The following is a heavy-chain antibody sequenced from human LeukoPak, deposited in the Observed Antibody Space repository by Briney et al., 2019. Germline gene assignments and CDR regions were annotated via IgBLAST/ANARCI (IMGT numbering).Heavy chain of an antibody. V-gene: IGHV1-46*01. D-gene: IGHD5-12*01. CDR1: VYTFTWYY. CDR2: INPSGGST. J-gene: IGHJ5*02. Sequence: ASVKVSCKGSVYTFTWYYMDEVGQAPGQGLEWMGIINPSGGSTTYAQKFQGRVTMTRDTSTSTVYMELSSLRSEDTAVYYCARGSSGAVDKCFDRWGQGTLVTVSS. CDR3: ARGSSGAVDKCFDR.